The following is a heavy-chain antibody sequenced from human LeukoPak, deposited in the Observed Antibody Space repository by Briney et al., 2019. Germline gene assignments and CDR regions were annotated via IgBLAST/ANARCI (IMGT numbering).Heavy chain of an antibody. V-gene: IGHV3-7*01. D-gene: IGHD5-18*01. CDR3: ARDLSGVTGYTYGRGIDY. J-gene: IGHJ4*02. CDR1: GFTFSSYW. Sequence: GGSLRLSCAAAGFTFSSYWMSWVRQAPGKGLDWVANIKKDGSEKYYVDSVKGRFTISTDNAKTSLYLQMNSLRAEDTAVYYCARDLSGVTGYTYGRGIDYWGQGTLVTVSS. CDR2: IKKDGSEK.